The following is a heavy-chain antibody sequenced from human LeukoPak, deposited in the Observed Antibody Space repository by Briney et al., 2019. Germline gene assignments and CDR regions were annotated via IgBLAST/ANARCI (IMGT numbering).Heavy chain of an antibody. V-gene: IGHV1-8*01. CDR3: ARILTRSTVTRFEY. D-gene: IGHD4-17*01. CDR1: GYTFTSYD. Sequence: ASVKVSCKASGYTFTSYDINWVRQATGQGLEWMGWMNPNSGNTGYAQKFQGRVTMTRNTSISTAYMELSSLRSEDTAVYYCARILTRSTVTRFEYWGQGTLVTVSS. J-gene: IGHJ4*02. CDR2: MNPNSGNT.